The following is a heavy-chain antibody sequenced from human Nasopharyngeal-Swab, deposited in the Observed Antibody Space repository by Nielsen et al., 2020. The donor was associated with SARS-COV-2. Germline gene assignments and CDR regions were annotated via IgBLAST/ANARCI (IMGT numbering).Heavy chain of an antibody. CDR1: GFTVSTNY. Sequence: ESLKISCEASGFTVSTNYMTWVRQGPGQGLEWVSVIYSIGNTYYADSVKGRFIISSDNTKNTLYLQMNSLRDEDTAVYYCARARVNTVNTVETPFWKVYYYYGMDVWGQGTTVTVSS. CDR3: ARARVNTVNTVETPFWKVYYYYGMDV. V-gene: IGHV3-66*03. CDR2: IYSIGNT. D-gene: IGHD4-17*01. J-gene: IGHJ6*02.